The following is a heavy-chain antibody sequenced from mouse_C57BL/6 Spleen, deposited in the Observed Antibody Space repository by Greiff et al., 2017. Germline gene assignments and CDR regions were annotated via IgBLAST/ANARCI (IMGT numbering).Heavy chain of an antibody. V-gene: IGHV5-4*03. CDR1: GFTFSSYA. D-gene: IGHD4-1*01. CDR3: ARPGTGRGYFDY. CDR2: ISDGGSYT. Sequence: EVKLQESGGGLVKPGGSLKLSCAASGFTFSSYAMSWVRQTPEKRLEWVATISDGGSYTYYPDNVKGRFTISRDNAKNNLYLQMSHLKSEDTAMYYCARPGTGRGYFDYWGQGTTLTVSS. J-gene: IGHJ2*01.